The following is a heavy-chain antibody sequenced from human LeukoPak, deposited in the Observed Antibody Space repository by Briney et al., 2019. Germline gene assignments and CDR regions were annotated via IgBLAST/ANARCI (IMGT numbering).Heavy chain of an antibody. CDR1: GFTFDDYA. D-gene: IGHD6-19*01. CDR3: AKAGVRDSSGWYYFDY. CDR2: ISWNSGSI. Sequence: GGSLRPSCAASGFTFDDYAMHWVRQAPGKGLEWVSGISWNSGSIGYADSVKGRFTISRDNAKNSLYLQMNSLRAEDMALYYCAKAGVRDSSGWYYFDYWGQGTLVTVSS. V-gene: IGHV3-9*03. J-gene: IGHJ4*02.